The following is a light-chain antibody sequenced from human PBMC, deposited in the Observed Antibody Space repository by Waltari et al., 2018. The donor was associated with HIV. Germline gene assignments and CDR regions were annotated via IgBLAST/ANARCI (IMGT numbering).Light chain of an antibody. J-gene: IGKJ5*01. CDR1: QSVSRDY. CDR3: QQHPIT. CDR2: GVS. Sequence: DIVLTQSPGTLSLSPGERATLSCRASQSVSRDYLAWYQQKPGQAPRLLIYGVSSRATGIPDRFSGSGSGTEFTLTISRLEPEDFAVYYCQQHPITFGQGHDWRL. V-gene: IGKV3-20*01.